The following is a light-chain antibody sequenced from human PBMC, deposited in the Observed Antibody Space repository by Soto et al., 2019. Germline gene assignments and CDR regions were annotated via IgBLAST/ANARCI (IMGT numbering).Light chain of an antibody. J-gene: IGKJ1*01. CDR2: AAS. CDR1: QDISNY. V-gene: IGKV1-27*01. Sequence: DIQMTQSPSSLSASVRDRVTITCRASQDISNYLAWYQQKPGKVPKLLIYAASTLKSGVPSRFSGCGSGTGFPITNSSRQPEVVATYYCQKYDSAPWTFGQGTKVEIK. CDR3: QKYDSAPWT.